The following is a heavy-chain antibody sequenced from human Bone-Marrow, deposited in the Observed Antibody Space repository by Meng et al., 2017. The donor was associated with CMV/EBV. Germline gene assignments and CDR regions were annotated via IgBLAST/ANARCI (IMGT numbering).Heavy chain of an antibody. CDR1: GYTFTSYY. D-gene: IGHD1-7*01. V-gene: IGHV1-46*01. Sequence: ASVKVSCKASGYTFTSYYMHWVRQAPGQGLEWMGIINPSGGSTSYAQKFQGRVTMTRDTSTSTVYMELSSLRSEDTAVYYCARGRVGTAITGTGGGMDVWGQGTTVTVYS. J-gene: IGHJ6*02. CDR2: INPSGGST. CDR3: ARGRVGTAITGTGGGMDV.